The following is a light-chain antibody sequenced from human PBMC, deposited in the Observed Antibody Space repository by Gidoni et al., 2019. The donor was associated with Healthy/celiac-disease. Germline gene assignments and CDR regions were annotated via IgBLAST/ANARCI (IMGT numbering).Light chain of an antibody. J-gene: IGKJ2*02. CDR3: KQSYSTPRT. CDR2: AAS. Sequence: DIQMTQSPSSLSASVGDRVTITCRASQSISSYLNWYQQKPGKAPQLLIYAASSLQSGVPSRFSGSGSGTDFTLTISSLQPEDFATYYCKQSYSTPRTFGQGTKLEIK. CDR1: QSISSY. V-gene: IGKV1-39*01.